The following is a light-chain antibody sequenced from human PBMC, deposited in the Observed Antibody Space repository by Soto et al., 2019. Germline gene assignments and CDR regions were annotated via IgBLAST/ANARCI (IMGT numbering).Light chain of an antibody. CDR1: QSVSTY. J-gene: IGKJ2*01. V-gene: IGKV3-11*01. Sequence: EIVLTQSPATLSLSPGERATLSCRASQSVSTYLAWYQQKPGQAPRLLIYDASNRATGIPGRFSGSGSGTDFTLTISSLEPEDFAVYYCKQRSNWPTRTFGQGTKLEIK. CDR3: KQRSNWPTRT. CDR2: DAS.